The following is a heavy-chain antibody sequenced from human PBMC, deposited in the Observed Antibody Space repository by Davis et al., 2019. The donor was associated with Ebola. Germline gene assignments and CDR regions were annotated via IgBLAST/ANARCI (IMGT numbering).Heavy chain of an antibody. CDR3: ARDRLISVVTNYYYGMDV. J-gene: IGHJ6*02. CDR1: GYTFTSYG. D-gene: IGHD2-21*02. CDR2: ISAYNGNT. Sequence: ASVKVSCKASGYTFTSYGISWVRQAPGQGLEWMGWISAYNGNTNYAQKLQGRVTMTTDTSTSTAYMELRSLRSDDTAVYYCARDRLISVVTNYYYGMDVWGQGTTVTVSS. V-gene: IGHV1-18*01.